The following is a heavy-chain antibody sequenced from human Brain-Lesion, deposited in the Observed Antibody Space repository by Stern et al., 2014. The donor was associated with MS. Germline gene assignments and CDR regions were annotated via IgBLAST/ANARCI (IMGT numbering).Heavy chain of an antibody. Sequence: QVQLQQSGPGLMKPSQTLALTCAISGDSVSSNSAAWNWIRQSPSRGLEWLGRPYYRSKWYYQYAESVKSRITINADTSTNQFSLQLNSVTPEDTAVYLCAKGYNWFDSWGQGTVVTVS. V-gene: IGHV6-1*01. CDR1: GDSVSSNSAA. CDR2: PYYRSKWYY. CDR3: AKGYNWFDS. J-gene: IGHJ5*01.